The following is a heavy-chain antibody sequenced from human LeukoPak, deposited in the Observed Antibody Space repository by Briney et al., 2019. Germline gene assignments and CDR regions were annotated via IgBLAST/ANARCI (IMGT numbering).Heavy chain of an antibody. CDR1: GYSFTSYW. CDR2: IYPGDSDT. CDR3: ARHGGTAMVTWGAFDI. J-gene: IGHJ3*02. D-gene: IGHD5-18*01. V-gene: IGHV5-51*01. Sequence: GESLKISCKGSGYSFTSYWIGWVRQMPGKGLEWMGIIYPGDSDTRYSPSFQGQVTISADKSISTAYLQWSSLKASDTAMYYCARHGGTAMVTWGAFDIWGQGTMVTVSS.